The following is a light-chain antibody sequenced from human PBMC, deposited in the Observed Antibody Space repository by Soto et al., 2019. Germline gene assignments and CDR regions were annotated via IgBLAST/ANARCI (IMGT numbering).Light chain of an antibody. V-gene: IGKV1-5*03. Sequence: DIQLTQSPSTLSASVGDRVTITCRASQSISRWLAWYKQKPGKAPXXLIYKASSLESGVPSRFSGSGSGTEFTLTITSLQPDDSATYYCQQYNSYWTFGQGTKVDIK. CDR3: QQYNSYWT. J-gene: IGKJ1*01. CDR2: KAS. CDR1: QSISRW.